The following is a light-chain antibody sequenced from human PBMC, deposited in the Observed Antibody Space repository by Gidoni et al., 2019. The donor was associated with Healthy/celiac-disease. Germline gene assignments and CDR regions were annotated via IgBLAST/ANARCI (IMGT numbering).Light chain of an antibody. J-gene: IGKJ4*01. Sequence: EIVLTQSPATLSLSPGERATPSCRASQSVSSYLAWYQQKPGQAPRLLIYDASNRATGIPARFSGSGSGTDFTLTISSLKPEDFAVYYCQQRSNWSGLTFGGGTKVEIK. CDR1: QSVSSY. CDR2: DAS. V-gene: IGKV3-11*01. CDR3: QQRSNWSGLT.